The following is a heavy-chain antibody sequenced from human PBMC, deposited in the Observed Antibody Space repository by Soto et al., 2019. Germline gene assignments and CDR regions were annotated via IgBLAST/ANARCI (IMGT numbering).Heavy chain of an antibody. CDR3: VKGKESGYRGAFDS. CDR1: GFNFGSYA. D-gene: IGHD5-18*01. Sequence: EEQLLESGGGLVQPGGSLRLSCAATGFNFGSYAMGWVRQAPGKGLEWVSGVSGSGGSPYYADSVKGRLTISKDKSKNTLYLDLNNLRSEDTAVYFCVKGKESGYRGAFDSWGQGTQVTVSS. CDR2: VSGSGGSP. J-gene: IGHJ4*02. V-gene: IGHV3-23*01.